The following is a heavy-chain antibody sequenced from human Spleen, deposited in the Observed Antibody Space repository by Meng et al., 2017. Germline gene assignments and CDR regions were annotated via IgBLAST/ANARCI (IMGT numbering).Heavy chain of an antibody. CDR3: ASAGYYCLDY. J-gene: IGHJ4*02. Sequence: SETLSLTCAVSGYSITGSYNWGWIRQPPGKGLEWIGEIHHTGSTNYNPSFKSRVTILVDKSENLFSLRLTSVTAADTAVYYCASAGYYCLDYWGQGSLVTVSS. D-gene: IGHD2/OR15-2a*01. CDR2: IHHTGST. CDR1: GYSITGSYN. V-gene: IGHV4-38-2*01.